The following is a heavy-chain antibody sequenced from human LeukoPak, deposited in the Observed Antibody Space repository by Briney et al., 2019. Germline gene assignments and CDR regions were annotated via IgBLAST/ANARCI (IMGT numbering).Heavy chain of an antibody. CDR1: GFSFSTYA. CDR2: ISNSGGST. D-gene: IGHD2-2*01. J-gene: IGHJ4*02. CDR3: AKTTVVAGATAVRWYFDY. V-gene: IGHV3-23*01. Sequence: PGGSLRLSCAACGFSFSTYAMSWVRQAPGKGLEWVSAISNSGGSTYYADSVKGRFTISRDFSKNALYLQMNSLRAEDTAVYYCAKTTVVAGATAVRWYFDYWSQGNLVTVSS.